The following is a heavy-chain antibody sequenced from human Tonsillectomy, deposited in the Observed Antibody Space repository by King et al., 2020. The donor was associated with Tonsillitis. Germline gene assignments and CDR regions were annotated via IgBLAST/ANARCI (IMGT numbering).Heavy chain of an antibody. CDR3: AKDQGSSSWYLYAFDI. J-gene: IGHJ3*02. CDR2: ISGSGGST. D-gene: IGHD6-13*01. Sequence: VQLVESGGGLVQPGGSLRLSCAASGFTFSSYAMSWVRQAPGKGLEWGSAISGSGGSTYYADSVKGRFTISRDNSKHTLYLQMNSLRAEDTAVYYCAKDQGSSSWYLYAFDIWGQGTMVTVSS. CDR1: GFTFSSYA. V-gene: IGHV3-23*04.